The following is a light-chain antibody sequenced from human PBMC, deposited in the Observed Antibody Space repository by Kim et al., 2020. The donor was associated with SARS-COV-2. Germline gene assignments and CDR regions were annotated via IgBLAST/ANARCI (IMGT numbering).Light chain of an antibody. Sequence: VSPGERATLSCRASQSISVNLAWYQQKPGQAPRLLIYGASTRVTGVPARFSGRGSGTDFTLTISSLQSEDSAVYYCQQSNDWPMYTFGQGTKLEI. CDR1: QSISVN. V-gene: IGKV3-15*01. CDR2: GAS. CDR3: QQSNDWPMYT. J-gene: IGKJ2*01.